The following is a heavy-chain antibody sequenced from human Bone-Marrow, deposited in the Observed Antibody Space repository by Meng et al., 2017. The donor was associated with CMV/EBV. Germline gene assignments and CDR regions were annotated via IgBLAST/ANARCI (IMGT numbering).Heavy chain of an antibody. V-gene: IGHV3-74*01. Sequence: GGSLRLSCAASGFTFSSYSMNWVRQAPGKGLEWVSRINSDGSSTSYADSVKGRFTISRDNAKNTLYLQMNSLRAEDTAVYYCASSSSSAPYYYYGMDVWGQGTTVTVSS. CDR2: INSDGSST. CDR1: GFTFSSYS. J-gene: IGHJ6*02. D-gene: IGHD6-6*01. CDR3: ASSSSSAPYYYYGMDV.